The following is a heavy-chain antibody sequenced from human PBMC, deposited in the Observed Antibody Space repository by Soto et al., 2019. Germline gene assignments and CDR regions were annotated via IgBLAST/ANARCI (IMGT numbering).Heavy chain of an antibody. V-gene: IGHV3-48*01. CDR2: ISSSSSTI. Sequence: GGSLRLSCAASGFTFSSYWMHWVRQAPGKGLEWVSYISSSSSTIYYADSVKGRFTISRDNAKNSLYLQMNSLRAEDTAVYYCARDKGRSPLDYWCQGTLVTVSS. CDR1: GFTFSSYW. D-gene: IGHD2-15*01. J-gene: IGHJ4*02. CDR3: ARDKGRSPLDY.